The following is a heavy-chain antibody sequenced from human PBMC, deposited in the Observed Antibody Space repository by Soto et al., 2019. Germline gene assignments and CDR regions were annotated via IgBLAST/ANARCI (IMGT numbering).Heavy chain of an antibody. CDR2: IMYDGNTE. V-gene: IGHV3-30-3*01. CDR3: TRPTCDGGNCYFAH. Sequence: PEGSLRLSCAASGFVFGSYAMHWVRQAPGKGLEWVAVIMYDGNTEYYADSVKGRFTLSRDNSKNILSVQMNSLRAEDTAVYYCTRPTCDGGNCYFAHWGRGTLVTVSS. D-gene: IGHD2-21*01. CDR1: GFVFGSYA. J-gene: IGHJ5*02.